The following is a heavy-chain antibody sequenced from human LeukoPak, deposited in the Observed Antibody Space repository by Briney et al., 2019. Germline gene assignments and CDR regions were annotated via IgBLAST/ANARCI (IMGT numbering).Heavy chain of an antibody. V-gene: IGHV3-9*01. CDR3: AKDVSSTVFYYYGIDV. Sequence: GRSLRLSCAASGFTFDDSAMHWVRQAPGKGLEWVSGISWNSENMSYADSVKGRFTISRDNAKNSLYLQMNSLRLEDTAFYFCAKDVSSTVFYYYGIDVWGQGTTVTVSS. D-gene: IGHD2-2*01. J-gene: IGHJ6*02. CDR2: ISWNSENM. CDR1: GFTFDDSA.